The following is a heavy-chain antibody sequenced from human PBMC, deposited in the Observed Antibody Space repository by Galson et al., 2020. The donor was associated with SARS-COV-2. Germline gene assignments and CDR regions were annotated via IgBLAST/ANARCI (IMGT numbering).Heavy chain of an antibody. CDR1: GFTLSSYS. D-gene: IGHD3-22*01. CDR2: ISSSSSYI. Sequence: NSGGSLRLSCAASGFTLSSYSMNWVRQAPGRGLEWVQSISSSSSYIYYADSVKGRFPISRDNAKNSLYLQMNSLRAEDTAVYYCARERSVFSGYYRGHNAFDIWGQGTMLSVSS. CDR3: ARERSVFSGYYRGHNAFDI. V-gene: IGHV3-21*01. J-gene: IGHJ3*02.